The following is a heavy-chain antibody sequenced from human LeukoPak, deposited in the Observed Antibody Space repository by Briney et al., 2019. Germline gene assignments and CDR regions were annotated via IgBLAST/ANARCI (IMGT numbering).Heavy chain of an antibody. CDR3: ARHPGGFDP. Sequence: AETLSLICTVSGGPISSSSYYWGWIRQPPGKGLEWIGSIYYSGSTYYNPSLKSRVTISVDTSKNQFSLKLSSVTAADTAVYYCARHPGGFDPWGQGTLVTVSS. J-gene: IGHJ5*02. V-gene: IGHV4-39*01. CDR2: IYYSGST. D-gene: IGHD1-26*01. CDR1: GGPISSSSYY.